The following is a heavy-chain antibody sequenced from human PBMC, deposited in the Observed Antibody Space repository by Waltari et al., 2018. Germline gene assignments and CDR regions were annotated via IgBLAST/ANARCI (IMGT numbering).Heavy chain of an antibody. V-gene: IGHV3-30*18. Sequence: QVQLVESGGGVVQPGRSLRLSCAASGFTFSSYGMHWVRQAPGEGLEWVAVISYDGSNKYYADSVKGRFTISRDNSKNTLYLQMNSLRAEDTAVYYCAKSIAAAGALDYWGQGTLVTVSS. CDR2: ISYDGSNK. D-gene: IGHD6-13*01. CDR1: GFTFSSYG. J-gene: IGHJ4*02. CDR3: AKSIAAAGALDY.